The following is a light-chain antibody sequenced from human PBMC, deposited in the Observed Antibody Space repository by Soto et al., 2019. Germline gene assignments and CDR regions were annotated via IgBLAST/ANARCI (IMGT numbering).Light chain of an antibody. CDR3: NSYTRNNTLV. CDR2: EVS. V-gene: IGLV2-14*01. Sequence: QSALTQPRSVSGSPGQSVTISCTGTSSDVGGYKYVSWYQQHPGKAPKIMIYEVSNRPSGVSNRFSGSKSGNTASLTISGLQAEDEADYYCNSYTRNNTLVFGGGTKLTVL. CDR1: SSDVGGYKY. J-gene: IGLJ2*01.